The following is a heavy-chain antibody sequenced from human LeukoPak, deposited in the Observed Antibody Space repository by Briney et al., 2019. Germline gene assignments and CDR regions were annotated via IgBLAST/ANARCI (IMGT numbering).Heavy chain of an antibody. CDR3: ARADSSSWYMGVVY. V-gene: IGHV1-2*02. Sequence: ASVKVSCKASGYTLTGYYMHWVRQAPGQGLEWMGWINPNSGGTNYAQKFQGRVTMTRDTSISTAYMELSRLRSDDTAVYYCARADSSSWYMGVVYWGQGTLVTVSS. CDR1: GYTLTGYY. CDR2: INPNSGGT. J-gene: IGHJ4*02. D-gene: IGHD6-13*01.